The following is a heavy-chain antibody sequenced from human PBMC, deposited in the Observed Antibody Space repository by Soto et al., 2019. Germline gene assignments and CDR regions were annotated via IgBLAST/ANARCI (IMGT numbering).Heavy chain of an antibody. CDR3: GREIMHGSGWYRTQDYGMDF. CDR1: GGSISSYY. CDR2: IYTSGSN. V-gene: IGHV4-4*07. D-gene: IGHD6-19*01. Sequence: PETLSLTCTVSGGSISSYYWSWIRQPAGKGLEWLGSIYTSGSNNYNPSLKSRVTTSVDTSKNQFSLKLSSVTAADTAVYYYGREIMHGSGWYRTQDYGMDFWGQGTTVTVSS. J-gene: IGHJ6*02.